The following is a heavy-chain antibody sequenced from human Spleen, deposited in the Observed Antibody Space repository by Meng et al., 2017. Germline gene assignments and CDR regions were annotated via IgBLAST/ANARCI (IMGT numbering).Heavy chain of an antibody. CDR3: ARAGDYYDSSGYYWGC. CDR2: VNSDGSST. Sequence: GKSLKISCAASGFTFSSYWMHWVRQAPGTGLVWVARVNSDGSSTNYADAVKGRFTISRDNAKNTLYLQMNSLRAEDTAVYYCARAGDYYDSSGYYWGCWGQGTLVTVSS. D-gene: IGHD3-22*01. CDR1: GFTFSSYW. J-gene: IGHJ4*02. V-gene: IGHV3-74*01.